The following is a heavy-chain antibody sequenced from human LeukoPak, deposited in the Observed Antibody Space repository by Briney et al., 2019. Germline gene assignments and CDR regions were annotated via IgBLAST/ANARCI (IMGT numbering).Heavy chain of an antibody. Sequence: SETLSLTCTVSGDSFSSNNYWTWVRQPPGKGLEWIGKIYRSGATNYNPSLRSRVTVSLDKSKNQFSLRLNSVTAADTAIYYCARNAGYSDLNYWGQGVLVTVSS. D-gene: IGHD3-22*01. J-gene: IGHJ4*02. V-gene: IGHV4-4*02. CDR3: ARNAGYSDLNY. CDR1: GDSFSSNNY. CDR2: IYRSGAT.